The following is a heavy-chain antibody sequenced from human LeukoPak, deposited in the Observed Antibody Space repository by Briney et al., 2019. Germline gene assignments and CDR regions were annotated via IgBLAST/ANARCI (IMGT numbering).Heavy chain of an antibody. CDR2: IKSKVDGETT. D-gene: IGHD4/OR15-4a*01. V-gene: IGHV3-15*01. CDR3: AIDEPNYAPYDFDY. Sequence: GGSLRLPCAASRFTFSNAWMNWVRQAPGKGLEWVGRIKSKVDGETTDYAAPVKGRFTISRDDSNSMVYLQMNSLKIEDTAVYYCAIDEPNYAPYDFDYWGQGTLVAVSS. CDR1: RFTFSNAW. J-gene: IGHJ4*02.